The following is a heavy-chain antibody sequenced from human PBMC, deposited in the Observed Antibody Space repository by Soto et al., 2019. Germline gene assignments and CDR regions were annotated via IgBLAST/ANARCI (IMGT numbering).Heavy chain of an antibody. CDR1: GYTFTGYY. CDR3: ARYRARGGGTDAFDI. CDR2: INPNSGGT. Sequence: QVQLVQSGAEVKKPGASVKVSCKASGYTFTGYYMHWVRQAPGQGLEWMGWINPNSGGTNYAQKFQGWVTMTRDTSISTAYMELSRLRSDDTAVYYCARYRARGGGTDAFDIWGQGTMVTVSS. V-gene: IGHV1-2*04. J-gene: IGHJ3*02. D-gene: IGHD3-16*01.